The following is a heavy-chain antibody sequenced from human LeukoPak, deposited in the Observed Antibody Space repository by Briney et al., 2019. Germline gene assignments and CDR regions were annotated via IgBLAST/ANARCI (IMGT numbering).Heavy chain of an antibody. Sequence: PSETLSLTCTVSGDSLYTYYWTWIRQTPGKELEWIGFVASSGTSNYNPSLKSRVSISIDTSKNQFSLALTSVTPADTAVYYCARVVRGLVTSNWFDPWGQGTLVSVSS. J-gene: IGHJ5*02. V-gene: IGHV4-59*01. CDR1: GDSLYTYY. CDR2: VASSGTS. CDR3: ARVVRGLVTSNWFDP. D-gene: IGHD2-21*02.